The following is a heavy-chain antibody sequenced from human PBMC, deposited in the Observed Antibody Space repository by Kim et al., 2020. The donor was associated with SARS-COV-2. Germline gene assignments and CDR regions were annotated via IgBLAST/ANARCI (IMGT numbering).Heavy chain of an antibody. CDR2: IYYSGST. Sequence: SETLSLTCTVSGGSISSYYWSWIRQPPGKGLEWIGYIYYSGSTNYNPSLKSRVTISVDTSKNQFSLKLSSVTAADTAVYYCARDRGYIAARGTSYYYYYGMDVWGQGTTVTVSS. D-gene: IGHD6-6*01. CDR3: ARDRGYIAARGTSYYYYYGMDV. V-gene: IGHV4-59*13. J-gene: IGHJ6*02. CDR1: GGSISSYY.